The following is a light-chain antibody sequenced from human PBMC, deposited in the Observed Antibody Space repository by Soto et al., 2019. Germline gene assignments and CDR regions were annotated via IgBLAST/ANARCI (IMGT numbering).Light chain of an antibody. J-gene: IGKJ5*01. Sequence: EMVMTQSPATLSVSPGERATLSCRASQSVGSSLAWYQQQPGQAPRLLIYGASTRATGIPARFSGSGSGTEFTLTISSLHSEDFAVYFCQQYKNWPPLTFGQGTRLEI. CDR2: GAS. CDR3: QQYKNWPPLT. CDR1: QSVGSS. V-gene: IGKV3-15*01.